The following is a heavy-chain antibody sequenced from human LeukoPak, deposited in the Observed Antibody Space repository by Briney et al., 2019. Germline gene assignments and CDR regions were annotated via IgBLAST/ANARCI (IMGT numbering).Heavy chain of an antibody. D-gene: IGHD2-15*01. Sequence: SETLSLTCTVSGGPISSSSYYWGWIRQPPGKGLEWIGNIFYSGNTYYNPSLRSRVTISLDTSKNQFSLKLSSVTAADTAVYYCARDPRCSGGSCYSVRGRNFDYWGQGTLVTVSS. J-gene: IGHJ4*02. CDR1: GGPISSSSYY. CDR3: ARDPRCSGGSCYSVRGRNFDY. CDR2: IFYSGNT. V-gene: IGHV4-39*07.